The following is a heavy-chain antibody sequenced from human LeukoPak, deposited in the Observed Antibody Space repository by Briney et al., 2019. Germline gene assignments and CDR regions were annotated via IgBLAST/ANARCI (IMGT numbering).Heavy chain of an antibody. V-gene: IGHV3-23*01. CDR1: GFTFNNYA. CDR2: VSGSSAIA. J-gene: IGHJ4*02. D-gene: IGHD3-22*01. CDR3: AKGHRAGQPYYDNTGSGFDY. Sequence: PGGSLRLSCAASGFTFNNYAMSWVRQAPGKGLEWLSTVSGSSAIAYYTDSDKGRFTISRDNSKNTLYLQMSSLTAKDTAVYYCAKGHRAGQPYYDNTGSGFDYWGQGTLVIVSS.